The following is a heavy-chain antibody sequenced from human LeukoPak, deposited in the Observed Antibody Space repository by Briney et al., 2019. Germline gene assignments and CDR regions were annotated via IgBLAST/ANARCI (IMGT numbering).Heavy chain of an antibody. Sequence: GGSLSLSCAASGFTFSTYLMHWVRQAPGKGLVWVARIRPEGATTAYADSAKGRFTISRDNAKSTLFLQMNSLSAEDTAVYYCARDLDWRLFDYWGQGTLVTVSS. CDR2: IRPEGATT. J-gene: IGHJ4*02. CDR1: GFTFSTYL. D-gene: IGHD3-9*01. CDR3: ARDLDWRLFDY. V-gene: IGHV3-74*03.